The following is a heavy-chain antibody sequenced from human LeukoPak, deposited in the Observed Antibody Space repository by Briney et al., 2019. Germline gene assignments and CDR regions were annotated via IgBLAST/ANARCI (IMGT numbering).Heavy chain of an antibody. Sequence: GGSLKLSCAASGFTFSDSAIHWVRQATGKGLEWVGRIRSKADTYATTYGVSLKGRFTISRDDSRNRAYLQMSSLRTEDTAVYYCTRDYSSGWPFDFWGQGTLVTVSS. CDR2: IRSKADTYAT. V-gene: IGHV3-73*01. CDR3: TRDYSSGWPFDF. CDR1: GFTFSDSA. J-gene: IGHJ4*02. D-gene: IGHD6-19*01.